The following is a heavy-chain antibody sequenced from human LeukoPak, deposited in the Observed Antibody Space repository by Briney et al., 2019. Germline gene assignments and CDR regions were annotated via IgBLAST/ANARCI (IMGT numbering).Heavy chain of an antibody. CDR3: ARATPGGLHGYSFDY. D-gene: IGHD5-24*01. CDR1: GYTFNNYD. CDR2: MNPNSGNT. J-gene: IGHJ4*02. Sequence: ASVKVSCKASGYTFNNYDINWVRQATGQGLEGMGWMNPNSGNTGFAQKFQDRVSMTRDTSINTAYMELTSLRSGDTAVYYCARATPGGLHGYSFDYWGQGTVVTVYS. V-gene: IGHV1-8*02.